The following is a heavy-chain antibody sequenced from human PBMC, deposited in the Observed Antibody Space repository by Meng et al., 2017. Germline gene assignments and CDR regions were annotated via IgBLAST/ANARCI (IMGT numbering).Heavy chain of an antibody. J-gene: IGHJ4*02. V-gene: IGHV4-59*01. CDR1: GGSISSYY. CDR2: IYYSGST. CDR3: ARVLLLPRTYYYDSSGYYYYLDY. Sequence: SETLSLTCTVSGGSISSYYWSWIRQPPGKGLEWIGYIYYSGSTNYNPSLKSRVTISVDTSKNQFSLKLSSVTAADTAVYYCARVLLLPRTYYYDSSGYYYYLDYWGQGTLVTVSS. D-gene: IGHD3-22*01.